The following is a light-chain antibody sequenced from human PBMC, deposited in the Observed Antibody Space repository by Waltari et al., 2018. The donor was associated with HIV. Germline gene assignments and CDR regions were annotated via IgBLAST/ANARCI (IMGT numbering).Light chain of an antibody. CDR2: WAS. J-gene: IGKJ1*01. CDR3: QQYYSSPPT. Sequence: DIVMTQYPDSLAVSLGERATINCKSSQSVVYSSSNKNYLAWYQQKPGQPPKLLIYWASTRESGVPDRFSGSGSGTDFTLTISSLHAEDVAVYYCQQYYSSPPTFGQGTKVEIK. CDR1: QSVVYSSSNKNY. V-gene: IGKV4-1*01.